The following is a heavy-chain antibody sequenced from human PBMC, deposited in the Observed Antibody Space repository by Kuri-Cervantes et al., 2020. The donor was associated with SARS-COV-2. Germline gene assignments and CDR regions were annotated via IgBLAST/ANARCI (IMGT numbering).Heavy chain of an antibody. D-gene: IGHD3-10*01. Sequence: ASVKVSCKASGYTFTSYAMHWVRQAPGQRLEWMGWINAGNGNTKYSQKFQGRVTITRDTSASTAYMELSSLRSEDTAVYYCAAGSPDYYGSGSYSTWGQGTLVTVSS. CDR1: GYTFTSYA. CDR2: INAGNGNT. V-gene: IGHV1-3*01. CDR3: AAGSPDYYGSGSYST. J-gene: IGHJ5*02.